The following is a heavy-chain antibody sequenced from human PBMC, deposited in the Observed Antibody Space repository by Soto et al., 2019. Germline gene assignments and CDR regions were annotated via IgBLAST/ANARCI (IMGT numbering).Heavy chain of an antibody. CDR1: GYTFTSYG. Sequence: ASVKVSCKASGYTFTSYGISWVRQAPGQGLEWMGWISAYNGNTNYAQKLQGRVTMTTDTSTSTAYMELRSLRSDDTAVYYCARDGYCGSGSYSDNEGYYYYGMDVWGQGTTVTVSS. CDR3: ARDGYCGSGSYSDNEGYYYYGMDV. J-gene: IGHJ6*02. D-gene: IGHD3-10*01. V-gene: IGHV1-18*04. CDR2: ISAYNGNT.